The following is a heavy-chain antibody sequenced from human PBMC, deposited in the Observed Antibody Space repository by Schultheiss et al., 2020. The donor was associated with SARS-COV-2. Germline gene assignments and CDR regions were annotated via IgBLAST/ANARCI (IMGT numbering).Heavy chain of an antibody. D-gene: IGHD1-26*01. CDR2: INHSGST. Sequence: ESLKISCAVYGGSFSGYYWSWIRQPPGKGLEWIGEINHSGSTNYNPSLKSRVTISVDTSKNQFSLKLSSVTAADTAVYYCARDSPISGGFDYWGQGTLVTVSS. J-gene: IGHJ4*02. CDR3: ARDSPISGGFDY. CDR1: GGSFSGYY. V-gene: IGHV4-34*01.